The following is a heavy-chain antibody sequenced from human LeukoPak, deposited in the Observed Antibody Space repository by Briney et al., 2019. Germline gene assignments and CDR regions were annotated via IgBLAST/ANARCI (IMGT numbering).Heavy chain of an antibody. D-gene: IGHD3-22*01. CDR2: IYYSGST. J-gene: IGHJ3*02. Sequence: SETLSLTCTVSGGSISSYYWSWIRQPPGKGLEWIGYIYYSGSTNYNPSLKSRVTISVDTSKNQFSLKLSSVTAADTAVYYCARDYYDSSGYYYGDAFDIWSQGTMVTVSS. CDR1: GGSISSYY. V-gene: IGHV4-59*01. CDR3: ARDYYDSSGYYYGDAFDI.